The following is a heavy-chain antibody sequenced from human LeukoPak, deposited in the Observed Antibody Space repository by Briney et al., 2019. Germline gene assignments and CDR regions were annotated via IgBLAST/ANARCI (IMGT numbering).Heavy chain of an antibody. D-gene: IGHD6-19*01. CDR2: ISSSSSYS. CDR1: GFTLSDYY. Sequence: GGSLRLSCAASGFTLSDYYMSWIRQAPGKGLEWVSYISSSSSYSNYADSVKGRFTISRDNAKNSLYLQMNSLRAEDTAVYYCAKKIAVAEYFDYWGQGTLVTVSS. CDR3: AKKIAVAEYFDY. J-gene: IGHJ4*02. V-gene: IGHV3-11*06.